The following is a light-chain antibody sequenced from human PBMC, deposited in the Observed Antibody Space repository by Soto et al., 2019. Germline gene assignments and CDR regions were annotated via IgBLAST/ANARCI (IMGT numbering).Light chain of an antibody. CDR2: SDN. J-gene: IGLJ2*01. CDR1: GSNVVGSA. V-gene: IGLV1-44*01. CDR3: AAWDGSQVV. Sequence: QSVLTQPPSASGTPGQRVTISCSKTGSNVVGSAVNWYQHLPGTAPKLLIYSDNQRPSGVPDRFSGSKSGTSDSLVISGLQSQDEGDYYCAAWDGSQVVFGGGTKLPVL.